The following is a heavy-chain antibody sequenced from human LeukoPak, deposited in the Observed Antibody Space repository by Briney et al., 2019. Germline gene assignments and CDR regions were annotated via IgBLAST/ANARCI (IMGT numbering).Heavy chain of an antibody. CDR3: ARGELGDRSGFSFFDY. Sequence: ASVKVSCKASGGTFSSYAISWVRQAPGQGLEWMGGVMAIFGRVKYGQKFQGRATITTDASTSTAYMELSSLTSEDTGVYYCARGELGDRSGFSFFDYWGQGTLVTVSS. J-gene: IGHJ4*02. D-gene: IGHD3-22*01. CDR1: GGTFSSYA. CDR2: VMAIFGRV. V-gene: IGHV1-69*05.